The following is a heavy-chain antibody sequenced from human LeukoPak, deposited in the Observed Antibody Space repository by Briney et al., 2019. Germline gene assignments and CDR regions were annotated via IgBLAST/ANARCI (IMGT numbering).Heavy chain of an antibody. J-gene: IGHJ4*02. V-gene: IGHV1-2*06. Sequence: ASVKVSCKASGYTFSGHYLHWVRQAPGQGLEWMGRINPNSGGTKYAQKFQNRVAMTSDTSVSTAYMELNGLRSDDTAIYYCTRSWIQLWTPDFDHWGQGTLVTVSS. CDR2: INPNSGGT. CDR1: GYTFSGHY. D-gene: IGHD5-18*01. CDR3: TRSWIQLWTPDFDH.